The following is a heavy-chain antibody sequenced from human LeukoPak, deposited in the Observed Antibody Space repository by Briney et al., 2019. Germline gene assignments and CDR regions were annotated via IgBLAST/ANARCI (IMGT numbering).Heavy chain of an antibody. J-gene: IGHJ4*02. D-gene: IGHD3-16*02. CDR3: SRDRGGYDYVWGSYRYFDY. CDR2: ISGSGGST. Sequence: GGSLRLSCAASGFTFSSYAMSLVRQAPRKGLEWVLAISGSGGSTYYADSVKGRFTISRDNSKNTLYLQMNSLRAEDTAVYYCSRDRGGYDYVWGSYRYFDYWGQGTLVPVSS. CDR1: GFTFSSYA. V-gene: IGHV3-23*01.